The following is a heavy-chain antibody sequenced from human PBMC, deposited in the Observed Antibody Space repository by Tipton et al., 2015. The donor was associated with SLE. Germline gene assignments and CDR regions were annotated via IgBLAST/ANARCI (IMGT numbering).Heavy chain of an antibody. CDR3: ARGPPYRAAAAPRYYYYYMDV. CDR2: IYYSGST. CDR1: GGSVSSGSYY. V-gene: IGHV4-61*01. J-gene: IGHJ6*03. D-gene: IGHD6-13*01. Sequence: TLSLTCTVSGGSVSSGSYYWSWIRQPPGKGLEWIGYIYYSGSTNYNPSLKSRVTISVDTSKNQFSLKLSSVTAADTAVYYCARGPPYRAAAAPRYYYYYMDVWGKGTTVTVSS.